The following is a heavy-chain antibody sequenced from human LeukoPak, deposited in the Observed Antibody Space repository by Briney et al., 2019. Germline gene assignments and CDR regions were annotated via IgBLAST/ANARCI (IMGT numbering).Heavy chain of an antibody. Sequence: PSETLSLTCTVSGGSISSSSYYWGWIRQPPGKGLEWIGSIYSVGSTYYNPSLKSRVSISVDTSKNQFSLKLSSVTAADTAVYYCARRPLFDAFDIWGQGTMVTVSS. D-gene: IGHD6-6*01. V-gene: IGHV4-39*07. CDR3: ARRPLFDAFDI. J-gene: IGHJ3*02. CDR2: IYSVGST. CDR1: GGSISSSSYY.